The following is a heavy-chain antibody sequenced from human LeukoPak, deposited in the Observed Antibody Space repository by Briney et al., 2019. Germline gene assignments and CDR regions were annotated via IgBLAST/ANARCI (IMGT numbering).Heavy chain of an antibody. D-gene: IGHD3-16*01. CDR1: GFTVSSNY. CDR2: IYSGGST. J-gene: IGHJ6*02. V-gene: IGHV3-53*04. CDR3: ARVHVWGSIYYYGMDV. Sequence: GGSLRLSCAASGFTVSSNYMSWVRQAPGKGLEWVSVIYSGGSTYYADSVKGRFTISRHNSKNTLYLQMNSLRAEDTAVYYCARVHVWGSIYYYGMDVWGQGTTVTVSS.